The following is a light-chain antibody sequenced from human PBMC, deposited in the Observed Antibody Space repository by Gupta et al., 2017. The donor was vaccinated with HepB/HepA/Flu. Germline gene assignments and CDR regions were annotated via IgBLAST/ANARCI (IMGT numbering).Light chain of an antibody. J-gene: IGKJ4*01. CDR1: QSVSSY. Sequence: EIVLTQSPATLSLSPGERATLSCRASQSVSSYLAWYQQKPGQAPRLLIYDASNRATGIPARFSGSGSGTDFTLTISILEPEDFAVYYCQRRSNWPPLTFGGGTKLEIK. CDR3: QRRSNWPPLT. CDR2: DAS. V-gene: IGKV3-11*01.